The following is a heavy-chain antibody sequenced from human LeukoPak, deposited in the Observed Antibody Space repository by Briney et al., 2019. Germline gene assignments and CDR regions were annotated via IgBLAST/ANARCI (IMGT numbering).Heavy chain of an antibody. Sequence: SETLSLTCTVSGDSINSSSYYWGWIRQPPGKGLEWIGSIYYSGSTYYNPSLKSRVTISVDTSKNQFSLKLSSVTAADTAVYYCARTTEGGYTYGYFYYYYMDVWGKGTTVTISS. CDR3: ARTTEGGYTYGYFYYYYMDV. J-gene: IGHJ6*03. D-gene: IGHD5-18*01. CDR1: GDSINSSSYY. V-gene: IGHV4-39*07. CDR2: IYYSGST.